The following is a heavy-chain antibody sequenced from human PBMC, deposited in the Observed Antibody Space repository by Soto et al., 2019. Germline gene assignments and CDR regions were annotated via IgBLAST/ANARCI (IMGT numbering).Heavy chain of an antibody. CDR3: PFSGDNSKTRLFLQMNSREAEDTAVYYCASPLRYQLLRGGVAARPYYYYYMDV. J-gene: IGHJ6*03. V-gene: IGHV3-23*01. CDR1: GFTFSSYA. D-gene: IGHD2-2*01. Sequence: GGSLRLSCAASGFTFSSYAMSWVRQAPGKGLEWVSAISGSGGSTYYADSVKGRFTISRDNSKNTLYLQMNSLRAEDSGKGWFPFSGDNSKTRLFLQMNSREAEDTAVYYCASPLRYQLLRGGVAARPYYYYYMDVWGKGTTVTVSS. CDR2: ISGSGGST.